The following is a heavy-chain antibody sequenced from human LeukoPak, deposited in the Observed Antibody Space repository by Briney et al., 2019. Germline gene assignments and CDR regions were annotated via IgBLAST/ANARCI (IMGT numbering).Heavy chain of an antibody. CDR2: ISLSGVT. D-gene: IGHD1-26*01. CDR1: GGSISSTNW. Sequence: NPSGTLSLTCGVSGGSISSTNWWSWVRQPPGQGLEWIGDISLSGVTNYNPSLKSRVTMSLDRSKNHLSLTLTSVTAADTAVYYCSRESGAFSPFGYWGQGTLVTVSS. CDR3: SRESGAFSPFGY. J-gene: IGHJ4*02. V-gene: IGHV4-4*02.